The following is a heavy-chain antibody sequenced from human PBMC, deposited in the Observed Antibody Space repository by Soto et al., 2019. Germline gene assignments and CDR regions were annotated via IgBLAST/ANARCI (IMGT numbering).Heavy chain of an antibody. V-gene: IGHV4-39*01. Sequence: QLQLQESGPGLVKPSETLSLTCTVSGGSISSSSYYWGWIRQPPGKGLEWIGSIYYSGRTYYNPSLKSRLTISVDTSKNQFPLKLSSVTAADTAVYSCARHGGWPYFDYWGQGTQVTVPS. J-gene: IGHJ4*02. CDR3: ARHGGWPYFDY. CDR1: GGSISSSSYY. D-gene: IGHD6-19*01. CDR2: IYYSGRT.